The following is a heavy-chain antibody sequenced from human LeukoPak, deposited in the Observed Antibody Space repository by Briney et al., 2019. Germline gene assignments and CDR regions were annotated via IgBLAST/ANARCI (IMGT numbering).Heavy chain of an antibody. J-gene: IGHJ4*02. CDR2: ISPNSGGT. CDR1: GYTFTGYY. CDR3: ARTINGRGYSYGYAY. D-gene: IGHD5-18*01. V-gene: IGHV1-2*02. Sequence: ASVKVSCKASGYTFTGYYMHWVRQAPGQGLEWMGWISPNSGGTNYAQKFQGRVTMTTDTSTSTAYMELRSLRSDDTAVYYCARTINGRGYSYGYAYWGQGTLVTVSS.